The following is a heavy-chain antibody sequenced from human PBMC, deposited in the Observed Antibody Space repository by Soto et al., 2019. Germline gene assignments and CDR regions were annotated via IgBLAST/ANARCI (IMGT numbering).Heavy chain of an antibody. D-gene: IGHD3-10*01. CDR3: ARDLSNKRPGNY. CDR2: IIPILGTA. Sequence: QVQLVQSGAEVKKPGSSVNVSCKASGGTFSSDAISWVRQAPGQGLEWMGGIIPILGTAYYAQKFQGRVTITADESTSTAYMELSSLRSEDTAVYYCARDLSNKRPGNYWGQGTLVTVSS. J-gene: IGHJ4*02. CDR1: GGTFSSDA. V-gene: IGHV1-69*01.